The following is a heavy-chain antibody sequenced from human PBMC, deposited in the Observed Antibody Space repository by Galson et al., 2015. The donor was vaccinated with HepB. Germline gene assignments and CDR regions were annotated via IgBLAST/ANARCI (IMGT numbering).Heavy chain of an antibody. CDR2: INPSGGST. Sequence: SVKVSCKASGYTFTSYYMHWVRQAPGQGLEWMGIINPSGGSTSYAQKFQGRVTMTRDTSTSTVYMELSSLRSEDTAVYYCARSPADRYCTNGVCYVGAFDIWGQGTMVTVSS. CDR3: ARSPADRYCTNGVCYVGAFDI. V-gene: IGHV1-46*01. J-gene: IGHJ3*02. D-gene: IGHD2-8*01. CDR1: GYTFTSYY.